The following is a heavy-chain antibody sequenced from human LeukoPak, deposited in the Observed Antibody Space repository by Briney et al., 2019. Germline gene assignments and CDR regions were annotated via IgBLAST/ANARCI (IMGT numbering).Heavy chain of an antibody. Sequence: MPSETLSLTCAVYGGSFSGYYWSWIRQPPGKGLEWIGEINHSGSTNYNPSLKSRVTISVDMSKNQFSLKLSSVTAADTAVYYCARGLGDSSGYYPFDYWGQGTLVTVSS. CDR1: GGSFSGYY. CDR2: INHSGST. J-gene: IGHJ4*02. V-gene: IGHV4-34*01. D-gene: IGHD3-22*01. CDR3: ARGLGDSSGYYPFDY.